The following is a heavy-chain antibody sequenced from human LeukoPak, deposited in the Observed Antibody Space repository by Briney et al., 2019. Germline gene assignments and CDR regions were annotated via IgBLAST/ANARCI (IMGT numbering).Heavy chain of an antibody. D-gene: IGHD6-19*01. J-gene: IGHJ5*02. CDR3: ARHRYSSGWYLSRWFDP. CDR1: GGSFSGYY. V-gene: IGHV4-34*01. Sequence: SETLSLTCAVYGGSFSGYYWSWIRQPPGKGLEWIGEINHSGSTNYNPSLKSRVTISVDTSKNQFSLKLSSVTAADTAVYYCARHRYSSGWYLSRWFDPWGQGTLVTVSS. CDR2: INHSGST.